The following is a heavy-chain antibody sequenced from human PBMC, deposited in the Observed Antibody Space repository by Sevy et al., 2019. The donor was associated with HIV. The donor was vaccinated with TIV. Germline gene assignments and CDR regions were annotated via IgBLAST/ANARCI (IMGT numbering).Heavy chain of an antibody. J-gene: IGHJ5*02. V-gene: IGHV3-74*01. CDR3: AGDRGSSSWYNWFDP. CDR1: GFTFSSYW. D-gene: IGHD6-13*01. Sequence: GGSLRLSCAASGFTFSSYWLHWVRQAPGKGLVWVSRINTDGSSTTYADSVKGRFTISRDNAKNTLYLQMNSLRAEDTAVYYCAGDRGSSSWYNWFDPWGQGTLVTVSS. CDR2: INTDGSST.